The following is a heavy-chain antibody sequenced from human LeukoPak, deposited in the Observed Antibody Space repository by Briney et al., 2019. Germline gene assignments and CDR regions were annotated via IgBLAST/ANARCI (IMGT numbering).Heavy chain of an antibody. J-gene: IGHJ4*02. Sequence: GGSLRLSCAASGFTFNTYWMSWVRQAPGKGLEWVANIKQDGSEKYYVDSVKGRFTIPRDNAKNSLYLQMNSLRAEDTAVYYCARSRGPGDYWGQGTLVTVSS. D-gene: IGHD3-10*01. V-gene: IGHV3-7*01. CDR1: GFTFNTYW. CDR3: ARSRGPGDY. CDR2: IKQDGSEK.